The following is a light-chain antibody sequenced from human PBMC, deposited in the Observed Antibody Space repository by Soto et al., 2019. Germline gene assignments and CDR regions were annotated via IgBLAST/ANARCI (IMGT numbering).Light chain of an antibody. Sequence: DIQMTQSPSSLSASVGDRVTITCRASQSISSYLNWYQQKPGKAPKLLIYAASSLQSGVPSRFSGSGSGTDFTLTISSLQPEDFAPYYCQQSYSTLFTFGPRTKVDI. J-gene: IGKJ3*01. CDR2: AAS. CDR3: QQSYSTLFT. V-gene: IGKV1-39*01. CDR1: QSISSY.